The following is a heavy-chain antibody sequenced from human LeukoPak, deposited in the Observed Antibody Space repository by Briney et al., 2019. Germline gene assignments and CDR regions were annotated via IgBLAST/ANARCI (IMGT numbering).Heavy chain of an antibody. Sequence: PGGSLRLSCAASGFTFSSYEMNWVRQAPGKGLEWVSYISSSGSTIYYADSVKGRFTISRDNAKNSLYLQMNRLRAEDTAVYYCARDLHCSSTSCPFDYWGQGTLVTVSS. V-gene: IGHV3-48*03. D-gene: IGHD2-2*01. J-gene: IGHJ4*02. CDR2: ISSSGSTI. CDR3: ARDLHCSSTSCPFDY. CDR1: GFTFSSYE.